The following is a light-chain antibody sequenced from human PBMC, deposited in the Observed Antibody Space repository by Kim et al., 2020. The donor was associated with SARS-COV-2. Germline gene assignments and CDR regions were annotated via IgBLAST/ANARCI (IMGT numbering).Light chain of an antibody. CDR1: RRFSLNI. Sequence: SPGERSTLPGKARRRFSLNILCWCQQEPGRAPSLLIHGACIRATGIPDRCSGRGSGADFSLTITRVAPEYFAVYYCHQYSTSPWTFGQGTKVDIK. CDR3: HQYSTSPWT. CDR2: GAC. J-gene: IGKJ1*01. V-gene: IGKV3-20*01.